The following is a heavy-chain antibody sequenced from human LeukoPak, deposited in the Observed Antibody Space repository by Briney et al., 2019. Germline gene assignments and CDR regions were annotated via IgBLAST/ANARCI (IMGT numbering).Heavy chain of an antibody. CDR2: IYTSGST. Sequence: SETLSLTCTVSGGSICSGSYYWSWIRQPAGKGLEWIGRIYTSGSTNYNPSLKSRVTISVDTSKNQFSLKLSSVTAADTAVYYCARGLYYDFWSGYPYFDYWGQGTLVTVSS. CDR1: GGSICSGSYY. CDR3: ARGLYYDFWSGYPYFDY. J-gene: IGHJ4*02. V-gene: IGHV4-61*02. D-gene: IGHD3-3*01.